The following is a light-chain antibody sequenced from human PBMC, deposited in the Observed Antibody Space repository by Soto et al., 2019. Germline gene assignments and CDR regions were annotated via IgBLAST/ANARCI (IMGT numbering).Light chain of an antibody. J-gene: IGKJ5*01. CDR3: QQYNNWIT. V-gene: IGKV3-15*01. CDR2: GAS. Sequence: EIVMTQSPATLSVSPGERATLSCRASQSVSSNLAWYQQKPGQAPRLLIYGASTRATGIPARFSGSGSRTEFTLTTSSLHSEDFAVYYCQQYNNWITYGQGTRLDIK. CDR1: QSVSSN.